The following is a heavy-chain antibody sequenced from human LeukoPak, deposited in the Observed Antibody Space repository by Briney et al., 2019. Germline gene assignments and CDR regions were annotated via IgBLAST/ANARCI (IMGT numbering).Heavy chain of an antibody. J-gene: IGHJ4*02. CDR2: IKQDRSEK. CDR3: SNGRTSSGTLQHDY. Sequence: GGSLRLSCAASGFTFSSYWMSWVRQAPGKGLEGVANIKQDRSEKYYGDSGKGRLTISRDNAKNSIYLQMNSLRAKTTAIYYCSNGRTSSGTLQHDYWGQGTLVTVSS. CDR1: GFTFSSYW. V-gene: IGHV3-7*03. D-gene: IGHD6-19*01.